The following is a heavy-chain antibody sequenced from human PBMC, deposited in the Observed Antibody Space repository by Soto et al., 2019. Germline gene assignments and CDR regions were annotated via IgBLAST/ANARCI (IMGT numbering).Heavy chain of an antibody. D-gene: IGHD3-3*01. CDR3: ARGPYYDFWSGYDNWFDP. Sequence: LRLSCAASGFTFSSYNMNWVRQAPGKGLEWVSYISSSSSTIYYADSVKGRFTISRDNAKNSLYLQMNSLRGEDTAVYYCARGPYYDFWSGYDNWFDPWGQGTLVTVSS. J-gene: IGHJ5*02. CDR2: ISSSSSTI. CDR1: GFTFSSYN. V-gene: IGHV3-48*01.